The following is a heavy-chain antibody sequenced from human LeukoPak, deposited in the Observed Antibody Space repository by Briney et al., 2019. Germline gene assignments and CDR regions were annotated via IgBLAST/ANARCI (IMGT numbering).Heavy chain of an antibody. J-gene: IGHJ6*03. CDR1: GFTFSSYW. V-gene: IGHV3-7*03. CDR2: IKQDGSEK. CDR3: TRQLSGAAAEFPGITHYYYMDD. Sequence: GGSLRLSCAASGFTFSSYWMSWVRQAPGKGLEWVANIKQDGSEKYYVDSVKGRFTISRDNAKNSLYLQMNSLRAEDTAVYYCTRQLSGAAAEFPGITHYYYMDDWGKGTPVTVSS. D-gene: IGHD6-13*01.